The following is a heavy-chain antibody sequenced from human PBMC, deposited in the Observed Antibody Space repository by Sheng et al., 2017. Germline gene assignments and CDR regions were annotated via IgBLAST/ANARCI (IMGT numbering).Heavy chain of an antibody. J-gene: IGHJ6*02. CDR2: INHSGST. CDR3: ARRGVAATMYSYYYGMDV. V-gene: IGHV4-34*01. CDR1: GGSFSGYY. Sequence: QVQLQQWGAGLLKPSETLSLTCVVYGGSFSGYYWSWIRQPPGKGLEWIGEINHSGSTNYNPSLKSRVTISVDTSKNQFSLKLSSVIAADTAVYYCARRGVAATMYSYYYGMDVWGQGTTVTVSS. D-gene: IGHD2-15*01.